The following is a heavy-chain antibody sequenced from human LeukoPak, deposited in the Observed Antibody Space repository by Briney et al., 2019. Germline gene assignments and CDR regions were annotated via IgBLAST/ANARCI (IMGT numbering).Heavy chain of an antibody. Sequence: GGSLRLSCAASGFTFSSYSMNWVRQAPGKGLEWVSSISSSSSYIYYADSVKGRFTISRDNAKNSLYLQMNSLRAEDTAVYYCARDRDCSSTSCYLEWNYYGMDVWGQGTTVTVSS. CDR3: ARDRDCSSTSCYLEWNYYGMDV. CDR2: ISSSSSYI. D-gene: IGHD2-2*01. J-gene: IGHJ6*02. CDR1: GFTFSSYS. V-gene: IGHV3-21*01.